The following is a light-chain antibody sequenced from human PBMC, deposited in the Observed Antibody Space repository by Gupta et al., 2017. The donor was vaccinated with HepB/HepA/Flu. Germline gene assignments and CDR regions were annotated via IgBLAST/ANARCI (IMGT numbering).Light chain of an antibody. V-gene: IGKV1-39*01. Sequence: DIQMTQSPSSLSASVGDRVTITCRASQSMSSYLNWYQQKPGKAPKRLIYAASSLQSGVPSRFSGSGSGTDFTLTISSRQPEDFATYYCQQSYSTPGTFGQGTKVEIK. CDR2: AAS. CDR1: QSMSSY. CDR3: QQSYSTPGT. J-gene: IGKJ1*01.